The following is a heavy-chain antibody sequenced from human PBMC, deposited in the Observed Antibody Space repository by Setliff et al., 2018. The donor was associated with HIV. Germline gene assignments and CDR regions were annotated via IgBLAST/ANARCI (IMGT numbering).Heavy chain of an antibody. CDR3: TRGRKELLYSRRDSGFDQ. V-gene: IGHV3-30*12. Sequence: GGSLRLSCAASEFTFSSYAMHWVRQGPGKGLEWVAAISYDGRSQYYKDSVKGRFTISRDNSKNTLFLQINSLRTEDTALYYCTRGRKELLYSRRDSGFDQWGQGTLVTVSS. CDR2: ISYDGRSQ. J-gene: IGHJ4*02. D-gene: IGHD3-10*02. CDR1: EFTFSSYA.